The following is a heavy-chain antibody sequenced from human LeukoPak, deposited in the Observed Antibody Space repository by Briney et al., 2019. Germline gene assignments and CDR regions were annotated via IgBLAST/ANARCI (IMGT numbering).Heavy chain of an antibody. D-gene: IGHD3-10*01. J-gene: IGHJ4*02. CDR3: AREGVSPEFDY. V-gene: IGHV1-18*04. Sequence: ASVKVSCKASGYAFTTYYLHWVRQAPGQGLEWMGWISAYNGNTNYAQKLQGRVTMTTDTSTSTAYMELRSLRSDDTAVYYCAREGVSPEFDYWGQGTLVTVSS. CDR2: ISAYNGNT. CDR1: GYAFTTYY.